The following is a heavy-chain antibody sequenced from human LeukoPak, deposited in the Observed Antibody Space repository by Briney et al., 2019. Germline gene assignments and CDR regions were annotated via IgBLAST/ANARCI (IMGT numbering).Heavy chain of an antibody. Sequence: GGSLRLSCAASGFTFSSYSMNWVRQAPGKGLEWGSSISSSNSYIYNADSVKGRFTISRDNAKNSLYLQMNSLRAEDTAVYYCARDQGLLVVAGRFGYWGQGTLVTVSS. D-gene: IGHD6-19*01. J-gene: IGHJ4*02. CDR1: GFTFSSYS. V-gene: IGHV3-21*01. CDR3: ARDQGLLVVAGRFGY. CDR2: ISSSNSYI.